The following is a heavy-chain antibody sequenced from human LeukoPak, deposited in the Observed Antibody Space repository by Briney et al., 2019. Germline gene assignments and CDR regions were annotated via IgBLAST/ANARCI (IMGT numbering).Heavy chain of an antibody. D-gene: IGHD2-21*02. V-gene: IGHV3-21*01. CDR3: AKDLPTKCRGDCPSDY. Sequence: GGSLRLSCAASGFTFSGYTMNWVRQAPAKGLEWVSSLSSSGSDIYYADSVKGRFTISRDNAKNSLYLQMNNLRAEDTALYYCAKDLPTKCRGDCPSDYWGQGTLVTVSS. CDR1: GFTFSGYT. CDR2: LSSSGSDI. J-gene: IGHJ4*02.